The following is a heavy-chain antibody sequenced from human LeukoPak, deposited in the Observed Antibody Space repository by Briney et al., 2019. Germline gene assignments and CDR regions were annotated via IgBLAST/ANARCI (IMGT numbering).Heavy chain of an antibody. J-gene: IGHJ4*02. CDR2: ISTSSSYI. Sequence: PGGSLRLSCAASGFTFSRNNMNWVRQAPGKGLEWVSSISTSSSYIYYADSVKGRFTISRDNARNSLYPQMNSLRAEDTAVYYCARSGYISGWYFLSVPFDYWGQGTLVTVSS. V-gene: IGHV3-21*01. CDR3: ARSGYISGWYFLSVPFDY. D-gene: IGHD6-19*01. CDR1: GFTFSRNN.